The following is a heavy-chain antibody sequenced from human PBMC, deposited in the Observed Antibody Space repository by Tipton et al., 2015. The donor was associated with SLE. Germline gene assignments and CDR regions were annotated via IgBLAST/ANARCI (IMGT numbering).Heavy chain of an antibody. Sequence: SLRLSCAASGFTFRSYWINWVRQAPGKGLEWVANIKQDGSAKYYVNSVKGRFTISRDNAKNSLYLQMNTLRAEDTAVYYCARVFSGSYYEAFDVWGQGTMVTVSS. CDR3: ARVFSGSYYEAFDV. D-gene: IGHD1-26*01. CDR2: IKQDGSAK. CDR1: GFTFRSYW. J-gene: IGHJ3*01. V-gene: IGHV3-7*01.